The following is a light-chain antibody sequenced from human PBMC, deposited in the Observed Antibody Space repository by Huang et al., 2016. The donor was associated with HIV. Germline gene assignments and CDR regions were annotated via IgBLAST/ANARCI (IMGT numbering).Light chain of an antibody. J-gene: IGKJ1*01. V-gene: IGKV3-15*01. Sequence: EVVMTQSPATLSVSPGERATLSCRASQSISSYLAWYQQKPGQAPRLLIYGASTRATGIPARVSGSGSGTEFTLTISSLQSEDFAVYYCHHYNNWPPGTFGQGTKVEIK. CDR2: GAS. CDR3: HHYNNWPPGT. CDR1: QSISSY.